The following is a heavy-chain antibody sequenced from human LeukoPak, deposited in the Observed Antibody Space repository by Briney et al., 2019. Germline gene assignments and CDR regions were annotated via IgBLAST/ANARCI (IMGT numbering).Heavy chain of an antibody. V-gene: IGHV3-48*01. J-gene: IGHJ4*02. CDR2: ISSSSSTI. Sequence: GGSLRLSCAASGFTVSSNYMSWVRQAPGKGLEWVSYISSSSSTIYYADSVKGRFTISRDNAKNSLYLQMNSLRAEDTAVYYCARPRSYSSSWYGTSYFDYWGQGTLVTVSS. CDR1: GFTVSSNY. CDR3: ARPRSYSSSWYGTSYFDY. D-gene: IGHD6-13*01.